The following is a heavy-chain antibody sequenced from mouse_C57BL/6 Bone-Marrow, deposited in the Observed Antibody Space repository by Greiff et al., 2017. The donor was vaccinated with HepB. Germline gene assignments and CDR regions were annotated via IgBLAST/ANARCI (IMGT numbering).Heavy chain of an antibody. CDR1: GYTFTSYW. J-gene: IGHJ4*01. D-gene: IGHD3-3*01. CDR2: IYPGSGSP. V-gene: IGHV1-55*01. CDR3: ARPSGGDDEMDY. Sequence: VQLKQPGAELVTPGASVKMSCTASGYTFTSYWLTWVEQRPGQGLAWIGEIYPGSGSPNYNEKFKSKATLTVDTSYSTAYMQLSSLTSEDSAVDYCARPSGGDDEMDYWGQGTSVTVSS.